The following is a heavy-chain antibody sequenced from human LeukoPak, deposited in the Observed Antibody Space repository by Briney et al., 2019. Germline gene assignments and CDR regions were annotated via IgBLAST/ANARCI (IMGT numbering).Heavy chain of an antibody. Sequence: GGSLRLSCAASGFTFSSHGMHWVRQAPGKGLEWVSIIWYDGSDEYYADSVKGRFTISRDNSKNTLYLQMNSLRAEDTAVYYCARDGGYHSSAPFDYWGQGTLVTVSS. CDR1: GFTFSSHG. V-gene: IGHV3-33*01. D-gene: IGHD3-22*01. CDR2: IWYDGSDE. CDR3: ARDGGYHSSAPFDY. J-gene: IGHJ4*02.